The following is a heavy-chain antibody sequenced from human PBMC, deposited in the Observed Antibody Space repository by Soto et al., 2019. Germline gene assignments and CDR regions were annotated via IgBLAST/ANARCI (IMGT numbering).Heavy chain of an antibody. D-gene: IGHD6-19*01. CDR3: ARDNGSGWYHSFDY. Sequence: PSETLSLTCTVSGGSISSGGYYWSWIRQHPGKGLEWIGYIYYSGSTYYNPSLKSRVTISVDTSKNQFSLKLSSVTAADTAVYYCARDNGSGWYHSFDYCGQGTLVTVSS. J-gene: IGHJ4*02. CDR2: IYYSGST. CDR1: GGSISSGGYY. V-gene: IGHV4-31*03.